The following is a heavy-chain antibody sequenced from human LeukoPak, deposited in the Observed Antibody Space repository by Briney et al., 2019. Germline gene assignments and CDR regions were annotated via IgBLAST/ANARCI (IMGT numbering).Heavy chain of an antibody. V-gene: IGHV3-23*01. CDR2: ISGSGGST. Sequence: GGSLRLSCAASGFTFSSYAMSWVRQAPGKGLEWVSAISGSGGSTYYADSVKGRFTTSRDNSKNTLYLQMNSLRAEDTAVYYCAKDSRRYGLFDYWGQGTLVTVSS. CDR3: AKDSRRYGLFDY. CDR1: GFTFSSYA. J-gene: IGHJ4*02. D-gene: IGHD1-1*01.